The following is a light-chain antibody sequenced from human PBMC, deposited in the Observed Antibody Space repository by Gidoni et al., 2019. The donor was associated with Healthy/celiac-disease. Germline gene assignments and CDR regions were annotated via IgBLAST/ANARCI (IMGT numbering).Light chain of an antibody. V-gene: IGKV1-6*01. J-gene: IGKJ1*01. CDR1: QGIRND. Sequence: AFQMTQSPSSLSAYVGDRVTITCRASQGIRNDLGWYQQKPGKALKLLIYAASILQSGVPSRFSGGGSGTDFTLTISSLQPEDFATYYCLQDYNYPRTVGQGTKVEIK. CDR2: AAS. CDR3: LQDYNYPRT.